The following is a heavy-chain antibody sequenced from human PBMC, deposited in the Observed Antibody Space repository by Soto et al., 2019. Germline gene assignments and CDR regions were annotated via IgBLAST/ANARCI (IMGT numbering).Heavy chain of an antibody. Sequence: PSETLSLTCAVSGGSMNTNTYYWGWIRQPPGKGLEWIGSMSRSGSTHYNPYLKSRLTISLDMSKNHFSLDLRSVTAADTAVFYCVGNLNARGGGNFPHWGQGNPVTVSS. CDR1: GGSMNTNTYY. CDR3: VGNLNARGGGNFPH. CDR2: MSRSGST. D-gene: IGHD3-10*01. V-gene: IGHV4-39*02. J-gene: IGHJ1*01.